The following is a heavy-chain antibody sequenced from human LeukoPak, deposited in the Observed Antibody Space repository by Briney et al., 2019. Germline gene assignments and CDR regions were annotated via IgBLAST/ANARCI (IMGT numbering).Heavy chain of an antibody. CDR1: GFTSSSYG. V-gene: IGHV3-30*18. CDR3: AKDKSGGYSYGGFDY. J-gene: IGHJ4*02. CDR2: IPYDGSNK. D-gene: IGHD5-18*01. Sequence: GGSLRLSCAASGFTSSSYGMHWVRQAPGKGLEWVAVIPYDGSNKYYADSVKGRFTISRDNSKNTLYLQMNSLRAEDTAVYYCAKDKSGGYSYGGFDYWGQGTLVTVSS.